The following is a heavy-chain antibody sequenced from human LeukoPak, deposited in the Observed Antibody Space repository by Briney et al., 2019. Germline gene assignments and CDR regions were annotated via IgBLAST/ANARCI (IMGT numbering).Heavy chain of an antibody. D-gene: IGHD6-19*01. J-gene: IGHJ4*02. V-gene: IGHV5-51*01. Sequence: GEALKISCQGSGYDFTSYWIGWVRQMPGKVLEWMGIIYPGDSETRYSPSFQGQVTISADKSISAAYLQWSSLKASDTALYFCARHLPHSSAGYVRAVDHWGQETQVTVSS. CDR3: ARHLPHSSAGYVRAVDH. CDR2: IYPGDSET. CDR1: GYDFTSYW.